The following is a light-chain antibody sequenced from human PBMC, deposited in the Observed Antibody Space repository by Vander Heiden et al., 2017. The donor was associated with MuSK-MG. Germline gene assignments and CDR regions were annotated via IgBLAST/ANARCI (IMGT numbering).Light chain of an antibody. CDR3: QQCDSDPYT. V-gene: IGKV1-39*01. J-gene: IGKJ2*01. CDR1: QRISTY. CDR2: GAS. Sequence: DIQMTQSPSSLSASVGDRVTITCRASQRISTYLNWYQHKPGKAPKLLIYGASTLQGGVPSRFSGSGSGTDFTLTITSLQPEDFATYYCQQCDSDPYTFGQGTKLEI.